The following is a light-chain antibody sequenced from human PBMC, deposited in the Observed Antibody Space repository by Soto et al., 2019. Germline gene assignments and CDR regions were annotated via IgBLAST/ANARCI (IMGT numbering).Light chain of an antibody. J-gene: IGKJ3*01. V-gene: IGKV3-20*01. CDR2: AAS. CDR3: HHYGRSPIFT. CDR1: QSVASNR. Sequence: EVVLTQSPGTLSLSAGERATLSCRASQSVASNRLAWYQQKPGQAPRLLIYAASTRAAGIPDRFSGSGSGTDFTPTISRLEPEDFGVFFCHHYGRSPIFTFGPGTTVDMK.